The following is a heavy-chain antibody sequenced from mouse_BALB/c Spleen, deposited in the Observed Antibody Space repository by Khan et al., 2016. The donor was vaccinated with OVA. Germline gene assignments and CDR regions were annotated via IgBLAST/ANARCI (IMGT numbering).Heavy chain of an antibody. Sequence: QVQLQQSGAELARPGASVKLSCKASGYTFTDYYINWVKQRTGQGLEWIGEISPGSGDTYYNEKFKGKATLTEDKYSSQVYMQLSSLTAEASAVYFCARRNYFGYTFAYWVQGALVTVSA. CDR3: ARRNYFGYTFAY. CDR2: ISPGSGDT. D-gene: IGHD1-2*01. V-gene: IGHV1-77*01. CDR1: GYTFTDYY. J-gene: IGHJ3*01.